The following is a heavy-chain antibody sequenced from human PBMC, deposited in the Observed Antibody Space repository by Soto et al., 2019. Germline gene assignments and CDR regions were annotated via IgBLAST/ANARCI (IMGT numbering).Heavy chain of an antibody. CDR3: AKGNTSGWYFFDY. CDR1: GFTFSDCA. D-gene: IGHD6-19*01. Sequence: GGSLRLSCEASGFTFSDCAMSWVRQAPGKGLEWVSGISGTGRSTFYADSVKDRFTISRDNSKNTVYLQMTSLRAEDTAVYYCAKGNTSGWYFFDYWGQGTLVTVSS. V-gene: IGHV3-23*01. J-gene: IGHJ4*02. CDR2: ISGTGRST.